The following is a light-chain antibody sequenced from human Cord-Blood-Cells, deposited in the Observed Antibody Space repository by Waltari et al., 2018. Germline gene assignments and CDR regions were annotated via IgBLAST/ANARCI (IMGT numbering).Light chain of an antibody. CDR3: QQYNSYSPTT. Sequence: DIQMTQSPSTLSASVGDRVIITCRASQSISSWLAWYQQKPGKTPKLLIYKASSLESGVPSRFSGSGSGTEFTLTISSLQPDDFATYYCQQYNSYSPTTFGQGTKVEIK. J-gene: IGKJ1*01. CDR1: QSISSW. CDR2: KAS. V-gene: IGKV1-5*03.